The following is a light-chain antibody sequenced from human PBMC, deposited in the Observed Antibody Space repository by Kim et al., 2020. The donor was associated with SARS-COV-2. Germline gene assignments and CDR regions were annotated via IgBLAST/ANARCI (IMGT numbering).Light chain of an antibody. CDR3: LQDYNYPRT. J-gene: IGKJ2*01. CDR2: AAS. Sequence: SASIRDRVTITCRASQDIGNDLGWYQQMPGKAPKLLIYAASTLQTGVPSRFSGSGSGTDFTLTISSLQPEDFATYYCLQDYNYPRTFGQGTKLEI. CDR1: QDIGND. V-gene: IGKV1-6*01.